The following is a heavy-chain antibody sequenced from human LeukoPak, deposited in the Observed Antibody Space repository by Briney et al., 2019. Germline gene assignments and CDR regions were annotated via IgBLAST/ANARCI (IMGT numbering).Heavy chain of an antibody. CDR1: GFRFSDFA. CDR3: ARQGYYDSSGYYVQY. CDR2: ISASGGRT. Sequence: GGSLRLSCAASGFRFSDFAMSWVRQAPEKGLECVSVISASGGRTYSAESVKGRFTISRDNAKNSLYVQMNSLRDEDTAVYYCARQGYYDSSGYYVQYWGRGTLVTVSS. D-gene: IGHD3-22*01. J-gene: IGHJ1*01. V-gene: IGHV3-23*01.